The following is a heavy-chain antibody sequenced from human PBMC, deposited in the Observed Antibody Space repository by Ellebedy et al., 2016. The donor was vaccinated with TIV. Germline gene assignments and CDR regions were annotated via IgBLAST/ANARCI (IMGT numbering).Heavy chain of an antibody. J-gene: IGHJ4*02. CDR2: ISSSSSYI. Sequence: GESLKISXAASGFTFSSYSMNWVRQAPGKGLEWVSSISSSSSYIYYADSVKGRFTISRDNAKNSLYLQMNSLRAEDTAVYYCAKGLASGTQGHWGQGTLVTVSS. CDR1: GFTFSSYS. D-gene: IGHD6-13*01. CDR3: AKGLASGTQGH. V-gene: IGHV3-21*04.